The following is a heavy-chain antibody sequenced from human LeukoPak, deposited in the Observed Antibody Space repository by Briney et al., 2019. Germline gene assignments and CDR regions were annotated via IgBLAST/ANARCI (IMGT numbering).Heavy chain of an antibody. CDR3: VRGYPLGVATFDP. CDR1: GFTFSSYS. D-gene: IGHD3-10*01. V-gene: IGHV3-48*02. J-gene: IGHJ5*02. CDR2: ISHNSRTM. Sequence: GGSLRLSCAASGFTFSSYSMNWVRQAPGKGLEWVSYISHNSRTMHYADSEKGRLTISRDDAKNSLFLQMNSLRDEDTAVYYCVRGYPLGVATFDPWGQGTLVIVSS.